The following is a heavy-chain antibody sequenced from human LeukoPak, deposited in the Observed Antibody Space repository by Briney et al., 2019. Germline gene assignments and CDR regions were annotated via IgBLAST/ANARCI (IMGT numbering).Heavy chain of an antibody. CDR1: GFTFSSYG. V-gene: IGHV3-30*18. CDR2: ISYDGSNK. Sequence: GGSLRLSCAASGFTFSSYGMHWVRQAPGKGLEWVAVISYDGSNKYYADSVKGRFTISRDNSKNTLYLQMNSLRAEDTAVYYCAKGSGGVHGGNRYYFDYWGQGTLVTVSS. J-gene: IGHJ4*02. CDR3: AKGSGGVHGGNRYYFDY. D-gene: IGHD4-23*01.